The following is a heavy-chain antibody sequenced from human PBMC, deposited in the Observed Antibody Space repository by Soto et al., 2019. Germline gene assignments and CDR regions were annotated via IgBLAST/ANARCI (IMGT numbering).Heavy chain of an antibody. CDR1: GYSFTSYD. CDR3: AREHRGRYPH. V-gene: IGHV1-8*01. Sequence: QVQLVQSGAEVKKPGASVKVSCKASGYSFTSYDINWVRQATGQGLEWMGWMNPNSGNTAYAQKFQGRVTMTRNTSRSTAYMELSSPRSEDMAVYYCAREHRGRYPHWGQGTLVTVSS. CDR2: MNPNSGNT. D-gene: IGHD1-26*01. J-gene: IGHJ4*02.